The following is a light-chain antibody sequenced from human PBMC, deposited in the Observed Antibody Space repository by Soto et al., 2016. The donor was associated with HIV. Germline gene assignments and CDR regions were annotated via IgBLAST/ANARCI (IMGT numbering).Light chain of an antibody. J-gene: IGLJ1*01. CDR2: DDG. V-gene: IGLV3-21*03. CDR1: NIGSKS. CDR3: QVWDSSIIDHPDV. Sequence: SYVLTQPPSVAVAPGKTATITCGGSNIGSKSVNWYQQKPGQAPVLVVFDDGDRPSGIPERFSGSNSGNTATLTISRVEAGDEADYYCQVWDSSIIDHPDVFGSGTKVTVL.